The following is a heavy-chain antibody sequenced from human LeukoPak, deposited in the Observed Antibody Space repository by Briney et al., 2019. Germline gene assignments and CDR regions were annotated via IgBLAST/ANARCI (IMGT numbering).Heavy chain of an antibody. V-gene: IGHV3-9*01. CDR1: GFTFDDYA. Sequence: GGSLRLSCAASGFTFDDYAIHWVRQASGKGLEWVSGISWNSGSIGYADSLKGRFTISRDNAKNSLYLQMNSLRPEDTALYYCAKGMTAMGVNDAFDIWGQGTMVTVSS. J-gene: IGHJ3*02. CDR2: ISWNSGSI. D-gene: IGHD2-21*02. CDR3: AKGMTAMGVNDAFDI.